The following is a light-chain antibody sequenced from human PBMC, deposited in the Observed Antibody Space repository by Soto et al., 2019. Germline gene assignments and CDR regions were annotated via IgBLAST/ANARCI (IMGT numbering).Light chain of an antibody. J-gene: IGKJ1*01. CDR1: QGIRND. Sequence: AIQMTQSPSSLSASVGDRVTITCRASQGIRNDLGWYQQKPGKAPNLLIYAASSLQSGVSSRFSGSGSGTDFTLTISSLQPEDFATYYCLQDYNYPWTFGQGTKVEIK. CDR3: LQDYNYPWT. CDR2: AAS. V-gene: IGKV1-6*01.